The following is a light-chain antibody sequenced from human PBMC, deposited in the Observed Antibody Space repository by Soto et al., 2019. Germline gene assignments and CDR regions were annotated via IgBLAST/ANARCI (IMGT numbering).Light chain of an antibody. Sequence: EIVLTQSPATLSLSPGERATLSSRASQSVSTYLAWYQQKPGQAPRLLIYDASIRATGIPARFSGSGSGTDFTLTISSLEPEDFAVYYCQQRRNWPPITFGQGTRLEIK. CDR1: QSVSTY. CDR3: QQRRNWPPIT. V-gene: IGKV3-11*01. J-gene: IGKJ5*01. CDR2: DAS.